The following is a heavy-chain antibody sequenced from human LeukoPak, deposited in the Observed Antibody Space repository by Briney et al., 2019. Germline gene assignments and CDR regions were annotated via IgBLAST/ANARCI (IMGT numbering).Heavy chain of an antibody. CDR1: GGSISSGGYY. CDR3: ARVGGYFPRSYYYDSSGFKGFDY. V-gene: IGHV4-31*03. CDR2: IYYSGST. J-gene: IGHJ4*02. D-gene: IGHD3-22*01. Sequence: SETLSLTCTVSGGSISSGGYYWSWIRQHPGKGLEWIGYIYYSGSTYYNPSLKSRVTISVDTSKNQFSLKLSSVTAVDTAVYYCARVGGYFPRSYYYDSSGFKGFDYWGQGTLVTVSS.